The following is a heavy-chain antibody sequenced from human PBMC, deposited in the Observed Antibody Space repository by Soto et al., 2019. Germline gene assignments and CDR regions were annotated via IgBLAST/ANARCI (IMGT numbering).Heavy chain of an antibody. J-gene: IGHJ1*01. Sequence: ASGKVSCKASGGTFSSYRFNWVRQARGQGLEWLGGIVPIYRTADYAQKFQGRVTITADESTRTVYMELSSLKSQDTALYYCARHPGAKLSSSWGQGTLVTVSS. CDR3: ARHPGAKLSSS. CDR1: GGTFSSYR. V-gene: IGHV1-69*13. D-gene: IGHD6-13*01. CDR2: IVPIYRTA.